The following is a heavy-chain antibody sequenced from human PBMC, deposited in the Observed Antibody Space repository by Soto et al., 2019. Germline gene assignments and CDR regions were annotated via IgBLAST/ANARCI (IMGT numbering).Heavy chain of an antibody. CDR3: ARNSGDYGDYLDN. J-gene: IGHJ4*02. V-gene: IGHV1-69*06. Sequence: QVQLVQSGAEVKKPGSSVKVSCKASGGTFSSFLISWVRQAPGQGLEWMGGIIPMVGTVNYAQNFQGRVTITADKSTTTAYMELSSLRSEDTAMYYCARNSGDYGDYLDNWGQGTLVTVSS. CDR2: IIPMVGTV. CDR1: GGTFSSFL. D-gene: IGHD4-17*01.